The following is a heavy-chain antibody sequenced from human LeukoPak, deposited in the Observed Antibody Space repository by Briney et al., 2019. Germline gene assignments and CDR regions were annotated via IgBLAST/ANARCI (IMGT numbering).Heavy chain of an antibody. CDR3: AKAPPYYDFWSGSSNDAFDI. D-gene: IGHD3-3*01. V-gene: IGHV3-9*01. CDR1: GFTFDDYA. CDR2: ISWNSGSI. J-gene: IGHJ3*02. Sequence: GRSLRHSCAASGFTFDDYAMHWVRQAPGKGLEWVSGISWNSGSIGYADSVKGRFTISRDNAKNSLYLQMNSLRAEDTALYYCAKAPPYYDFWSGSSNDAFDIWGQGTMVTVSS.